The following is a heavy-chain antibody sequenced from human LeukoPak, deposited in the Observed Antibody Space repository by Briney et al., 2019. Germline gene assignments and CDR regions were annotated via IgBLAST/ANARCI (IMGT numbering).Heavy chain of an antibody. CDR2: INHSAVT. CDR1: DGSFSGYY. V-gene: IGHV4-34*01. CDR3: ARGYYSSIHCFVVGYHYYYMDV. J-gene: IGHJ6*03. Sequence: SETLSLTCAVYDGSFSGYYWSWVRQPPGKGLEWIGEINHSAVTNYNPSLESRVTISVDTSKNQFSLKVNSVTAADTGVYYCARGYYSSIHCFVVGYHYYYMDVWDKGATVIVSS. D-gene: IGHD2-2*01.